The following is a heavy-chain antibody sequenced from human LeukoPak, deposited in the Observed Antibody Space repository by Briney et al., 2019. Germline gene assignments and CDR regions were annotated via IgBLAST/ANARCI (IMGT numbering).Heavy chain of an antibody. CDR2: IYYSGST. D-gene: IGHD2-2*01. J-gene: IGHJ4*02. Sequence: SETLSLTCTVPGGSISSNYWSWIWQPPGEGQECIGYIYYSGSTNYNPSLKSRVTISVDTSKNQFSLKLSSVTAADTAVYYCARGSGYCSSTSCYTTLDCWGQGTLVTVSS. CDR3: ARGSGYCSSTSCYTTLDC. V-gene: IGHV4-59*01. CDR1: GGSISSNY.